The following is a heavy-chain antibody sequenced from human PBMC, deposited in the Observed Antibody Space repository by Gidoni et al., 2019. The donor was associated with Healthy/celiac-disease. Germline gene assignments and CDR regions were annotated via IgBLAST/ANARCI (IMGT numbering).Heavy chain of an antibody. J-gene: IGHJ4*02. CDR1: GYTVTSYY. D-gene: IGHD6-13*01. V-gene: IGHV1-46*01. CDR2: INRIGGST. Sequence: QVQLVQSGAEVKKPGASVKVSCKASGYTVTSYYMHWMRQAPGQGLEWMGIINRIGGSTSYAQKFQGRVTMTRDTSTRTVYMELSSLRSEDTAVYYCAREGIAAAGTQGFDYWGQGTLVTVSS. CDR3: AREGIAAAGTQGFDY.